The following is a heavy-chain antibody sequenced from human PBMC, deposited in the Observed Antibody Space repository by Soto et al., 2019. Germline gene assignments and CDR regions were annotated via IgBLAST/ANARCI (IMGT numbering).Heavy chain of an antibody. Sequence: QLQLQESGSGLVKPSQTLSLTCAVSGGSISSGGYSWSWIRQPPGKGLEWIGYIYHSGSTYYNPSRKSRLTISVARSKNQLSLKLSSVAAAATAVYYCAAGGGLPRYSWGQGTLVTVSS. D-gene: IGHD5-12*01. CDR1: GGSISSGGYS. CDR3: AAGGGLPRYS. V-gene: IGHV4-30-2*01. CDR2: IYHSGST. J-gene: IGHJ4*02.